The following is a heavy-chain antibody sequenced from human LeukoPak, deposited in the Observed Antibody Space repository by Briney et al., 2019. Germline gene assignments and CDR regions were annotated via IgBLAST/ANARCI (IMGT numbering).Heavy chain of an antibody. CDR2: INPSGGST. Sequence: ASVKVSCKASGYTFTSYYMHWVRQAPGQGLEWMGIINPSGGSTSYAQKFQGRVTMTRDTSTSTVYMELCSLRSEDTAVYYCASFPGVGAFDIWGQGTMVTVSS. D-gene: IGHD2/OR15-2a*01. V-gene: IGHV1-46*01. J-gene: IGHJ3*02. CDR1: GYTFTSYY. CDR3: ASFPGVGAFDI.